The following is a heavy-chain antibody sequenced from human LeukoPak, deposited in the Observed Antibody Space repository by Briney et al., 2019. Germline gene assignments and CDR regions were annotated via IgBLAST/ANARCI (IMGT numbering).Heavy chain of an antibody. CDR3: ARINHDYGDCLDY. J-gene: IGHJ4*02. CDR2: ISHDGRNK. CDR1: GFSFDLSA. D-gene: IGHD4-17*01. V-gene: IGHV3-30*03. Sequence: GGSLRLSCVVSGFSFDLSAMHWVRQAPGKGLEWVALISHDGRNKYNTDSVKGRFTISRDNSKDTLFLQMDSLRAEDTAVYYCARINHDYGDCLDYWGQGTLVTVSS.